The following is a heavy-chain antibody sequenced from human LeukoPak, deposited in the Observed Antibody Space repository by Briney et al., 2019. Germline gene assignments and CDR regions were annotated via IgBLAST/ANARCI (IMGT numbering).Heavy chain of an antibody. V-gene: IGHV4-38-2*02. CDR2: IYHSGST. CDR3: AGQFDSGGSYFY. D-gene: IGHD3-22*01. Sequence: TSETLSLTCTVSGSGYSISGGYYWGWIRQPPGKGLEWIGSIYHSGSTYYNPSLKSRLTMSVDTSKNQFSLKLNSVTAADTAVYYCAGQFDSGGSYFYWGQGTLVTVSS. J-gene: IGHJ4*02. CDR1: GSGYSISGGYY.